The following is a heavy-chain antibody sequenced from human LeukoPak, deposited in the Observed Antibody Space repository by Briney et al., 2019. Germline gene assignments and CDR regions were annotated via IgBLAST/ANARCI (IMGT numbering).Heavy chain of an antibody. J-gene: IGHJ5*01. Sequence: KPSETLSLTCIVSGGSIAGSFYYWAWIRQTPGKGLEWVGTIYSGGSTYYNPSLKSRVTISVDMSNNHFSLRLTSMTAADTAIYYCARSKTTFEDRLFDSWGQGTLVTVSS. CDR1: GGSIAGSFYY. D-gene: IGHD2/OR15-2a*01. CDR2: IYSGGST. CDR3: ARSKTTFEDRLFDS. V-gene: IGHV4-39*02.